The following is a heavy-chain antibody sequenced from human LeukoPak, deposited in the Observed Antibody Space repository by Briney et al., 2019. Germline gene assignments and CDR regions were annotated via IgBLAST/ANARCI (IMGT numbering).Heavy chain of an antibody. V-gene: IGHV3-53*01. CDR3: TRETVVVATASLGY. CDR2: IYSGGST. J-gene: IGHJ4*02. Sequence: GGSLRLSCAASGFTVSSNYMSWVRQAPGKGLEWVSVIYSGGSTYYADSVKGRFTISRDNSKNTLYLQMNSLRAEDTAVYYCTRETVVVATASLGYWGLGTLVTVSS. CDR1: GFTVSSNY. D-gene: IGHD2-2*01.